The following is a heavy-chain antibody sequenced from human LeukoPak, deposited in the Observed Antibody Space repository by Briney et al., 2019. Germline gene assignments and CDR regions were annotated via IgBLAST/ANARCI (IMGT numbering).Heavy chain of an antibody. D-gene: IGHD6-13*01. V-gene: IGHV1-69*13. CDR1: GGTFSSYA. J-gene: IGHJ4*02. Sequence: GASVKVSCKASGGTFSSYAISWVRQAPGQGLEWMGGIIPIFGTANYAQKFQGRVTITADESTSTAYMELSSLRSEDTAVYYCAKDLRSRIAAAGAPDYWGQGTLVTVSS. CDR2: IIPIFGTA. CDR3: AKDLRSRIAAAGAPDY.